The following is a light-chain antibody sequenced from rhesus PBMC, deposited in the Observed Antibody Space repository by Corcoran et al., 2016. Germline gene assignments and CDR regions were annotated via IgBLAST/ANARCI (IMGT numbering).Light chain of an antibody. CDR3: QHCCRTPRT. Sequence: DIQMTQSPSSLSAFVGDRVTITCRASQGITNDLAWYQQKPGATPKLLIYEASSLQSGIPSRFSGSGSGTAVTLTISSLQFDAFATYSCQHCCRTPRTFGQGTKVDI. CDR1: QGITND. CDR2: EAS. J-gene: IGKJ1*01. V-gene: IGKV1-22*01.